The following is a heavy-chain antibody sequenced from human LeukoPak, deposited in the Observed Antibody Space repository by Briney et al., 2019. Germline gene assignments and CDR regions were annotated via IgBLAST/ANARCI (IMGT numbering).Heavy chain of an antibody. CDR3: ARVKSDTAMPDWYFDL. J-gene: IGHJ2*01. CDR2: IIPIFGTA. D-gene: IGHD5-18*01. V-gene: IGHV1-69*05. CDR1: GGTFSSYA. Sequence: ASVKVSCKASGGTFSSYAISWVRQAPGQGLEWMGGIIPIFGTANYAQKFQGRVTITTDESTSTAYMELSSLRSEDTAVYYCARVKSDTAMPDWYFDLWGRGTLVTVSS.